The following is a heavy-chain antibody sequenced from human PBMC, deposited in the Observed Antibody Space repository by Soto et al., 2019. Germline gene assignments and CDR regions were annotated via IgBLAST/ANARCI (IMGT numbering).Heavy chain of an antibody. CDR1: GGSISSGGYY. CDR3: ATANWNAYYFDY. D-gene: IGHD1-20*01. J-gene: IGHJ4*02. V-gene: IGHV4-31*02. CDR2: IYYSGST. Sequence: PSETLSLTCTVSGGSISSGGYYWSWIRQHPGKGLEWIGYIYYSGSTYHNPSLKSRVTISVDTSKNQFSLKLSSVTAADTAVYYCATANWNAYYFDYWGQGTLVTVSS.